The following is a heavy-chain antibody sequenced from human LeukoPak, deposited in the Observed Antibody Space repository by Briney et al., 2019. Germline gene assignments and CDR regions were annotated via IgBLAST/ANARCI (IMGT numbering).Heavy chain of an antibody. J-gene: IGHJ5*02. CDR2: INPNSGGT. CDR3: ARKTSRLGSGGWFDP. D-gene: IGHD6-19*01. CDR1: GYTFTGYY. V-gene: IGHV1-2*06. Sequence: ASVKVSCKASGYTFTGYYMHWVRQAPGQGLEWMGRINPNSGGTNYAQKFQGRVTMTRDTSISTAYMELSRLRSDDTAVYYCARKTSRLGSGGWFDPWGQGTLVTVSS.